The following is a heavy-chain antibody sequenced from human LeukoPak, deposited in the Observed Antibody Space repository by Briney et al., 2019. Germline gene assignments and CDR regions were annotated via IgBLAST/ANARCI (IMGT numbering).Heavy chain of an antibody. CDR2: IRQDGGEK. J-gene: IGHJ4*01. CDR1: GFTFTEYW. V-gene: IGHV3-7*01. D-gene: IGHD6-13*01. Sequence: GGSLRLSCAVSGFTFTEYWMNWVRQAPGKGLEWVASIRQDGGEKYYVDSVKGRFTISRDNTKNSLYLQMSALRAEDTAVYYCARDGTAAGLYFDLWGQGTLVTVSS. CDR3: ARDGTAAGLYFDL.